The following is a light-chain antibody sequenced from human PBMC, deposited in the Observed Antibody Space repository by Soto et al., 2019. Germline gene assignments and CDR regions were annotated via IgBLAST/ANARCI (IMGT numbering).Light chain of an antibody. V-gene: IGLV1-40*01. J-gene: IGLJ3*02. CDR3: QSYDSSLSGWV. CDR1: SSNFGAGYD. CDR2: GNN. Sequence: QSVLTQPPSVSGAPGQRVSISGTGSSSNFGAGYDVHWYQQLPGTAPKLLIYGNNNRPSGVPDRFSGSKSGTSASLAITGLQAEDEADYYCQSYDSSLSGWVFGGGTKLTVL.